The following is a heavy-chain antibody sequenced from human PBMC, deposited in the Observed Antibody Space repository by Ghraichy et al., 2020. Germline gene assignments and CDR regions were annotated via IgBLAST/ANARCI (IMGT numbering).Heavy chain of an antibody. V-gene: IGHV3-23*01. CDR2: IRNNGGT. CDR3: ARPDPRLGTTGWAYYMDV. D-gene: IGHD3-9*01. J-gene: IGHJ6*02. Sequence: GESLNISCAASGFTFSNYAMTWVRQAPGNGLEWVASIRNNGGTHYADSVKGRFTISRDNSKNTVHLQMSSLRAEDTAVYYCARPDPRLGTTGWAYYMDVWGQGTTVTVSS. CDR1: GFTFSNYA.